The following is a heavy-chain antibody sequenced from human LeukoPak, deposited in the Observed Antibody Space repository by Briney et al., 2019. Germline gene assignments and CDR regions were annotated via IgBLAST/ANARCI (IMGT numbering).Heavy chain of an antibody. Sequence: SETLSLTCTVSGGSISSSSYYWGWIRQPPGKGLEWIGSIYYSGSTYYNPSLKSRVTISVDTSKNQFSLKLSSVTAADTAVYYCASASGTYYEGFDSWGQGTLVSVSS. V-gene: IGHV4-39*01. CDR1: GGSISSSSYY. J-gene: IGHJ4*02. D-gene: IGHD1-26*01. CDR2: IYYSGST. CDR3: ASASGTYYEGFDS.